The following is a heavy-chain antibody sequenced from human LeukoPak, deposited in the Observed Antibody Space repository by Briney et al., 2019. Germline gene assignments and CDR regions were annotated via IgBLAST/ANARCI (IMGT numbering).Heavy chain of an antibody. CDR3: ALDYGDYEGGYFQH. CDR2: IYSGGST. CDR1: GFTFSSYG. Sequence: GGSLRLSCAASGFTFSSYGMHWVRQAPGKGLEWVSIIYSGGSTYYADSVKGRFTISRDNSKNTLYLQMNSLRAEDTAVYYCALDYGDYEGGYFQHWGQGTLVTVSS. D-gene: IGHD4-17*01. J-gene: IGHJ1*01. V-gene: IGHV3-NL1*01.